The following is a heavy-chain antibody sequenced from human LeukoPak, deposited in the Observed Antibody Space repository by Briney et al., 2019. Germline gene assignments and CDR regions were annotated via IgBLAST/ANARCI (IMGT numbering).Heavy chain of an antibody. CDR1: GFTFSTYA. V-gene: IGHV3-23*01. CDR2: FGGTDGDT. D-gene: IGHD6-13*01. CDR3: ASRTTAAFGRDY. Sequence: GGSLRLSCAVSGFTFSTYAMSWVRQAPGKGLEWVSTFGGTDGDTYYADSVKGRFTISRDNSKNMLYLQMNSLRAEDTAVYYCASRTTAAFGRDYWGQGTLVTVSS. J-gene: IGHJ4*02.